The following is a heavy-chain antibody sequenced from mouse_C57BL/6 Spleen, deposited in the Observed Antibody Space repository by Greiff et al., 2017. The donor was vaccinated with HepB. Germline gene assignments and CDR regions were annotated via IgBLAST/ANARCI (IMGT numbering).Heavy chain of an antibody. D-gene: IGHD2-4*01. CDR1: GYTFTSYW. J-gene: IGHJ4*01. CDR2: IDPNSGGT. CDR3: ASSTIITTRVYYYAMDY. Sequence: VQLQQSGAELVKPGASVKLSCKASGYTFTSYWMHWVKQRPGRGLEWIGRIDPNSGGTKYNEKFKSKATLTVDKPSSTAYMQLSSLTSEDSAVYYCASSTIITTRVYYYAMDYWGQGTSVTVSS. V-gene: IGHV1-72*01.